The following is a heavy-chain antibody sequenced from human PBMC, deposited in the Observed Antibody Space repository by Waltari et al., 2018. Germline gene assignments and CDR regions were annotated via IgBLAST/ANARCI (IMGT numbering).Heavy chain of an antibody. Sequence: SGGSISSSSYYWGWIRQPPGKGLEWIGSIYYSGSTYYNPSLKSRVTISVDTSKNQFSLKLSSVTAADTAVYYCARHSVFFGVVPDAFDIWGQGTMVTVSS. D-gene: IGHD3-3*01. V-gene: IGHV4-39*01. CDR3: ARHSVFFGVVPDAFDI. CDR2: IYYSGST. J-gene: IGHJ3*02. CDR1: GGSISSSSYY.